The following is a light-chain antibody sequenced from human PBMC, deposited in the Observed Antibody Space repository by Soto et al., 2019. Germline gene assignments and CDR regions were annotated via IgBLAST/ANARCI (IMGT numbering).Light chain of an antibody. Sequence: QSVLTQPPSASGTPGQRVTISCSGSSSNIGSNTVNWYQQLPGTAPKLLIYNNNQRPSGVPDRFSGSKSGTSASLAISGLQSEDEADYYCAAWDDSLGGLVFGTGTKVTVL. J-gene: IGLJ1*01. CDR3: AAWDDSLGGLV. V-gene: IGLV1-44*01. CDR1: SSNIGSNT. CDR2: NNN.